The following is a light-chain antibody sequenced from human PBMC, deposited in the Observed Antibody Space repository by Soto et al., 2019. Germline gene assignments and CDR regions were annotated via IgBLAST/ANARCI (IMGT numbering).Light chain of an antibody. V-gene: IGLV2-14*03. CDR2: DVT. Sequence: QSALTQFASVSGSPGQSITISCTGTSSDVGGYDYVSWYQQHPGKAPKLMIYDVTNRPSGVSNRFSGSKSGNTASLTISGLQAEDEADYYRSSYTSSYTLIFGGGTKVTVL. CDR1: SSDVGGYDY. J-gene: IGLJ2*01. CDR3: SSYTSSYTLI.